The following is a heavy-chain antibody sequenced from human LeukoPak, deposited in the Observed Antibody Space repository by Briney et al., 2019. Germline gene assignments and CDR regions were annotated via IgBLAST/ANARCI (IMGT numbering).Heavy chain of an antibody. V-gene: IGHV2-70*11. D-gene: IGHD1-14*01. CDR2: IDWDDDK. CDR3: ARIRGTGGFFVDY. Sequence: TLPLTCAVYGGSFSGYYWSWIRQPPGKALEWLARIDWDDDKYYSTSLKTRLTISKDTSKNQVVLTMTNMDPVDTATYYCARIRGTGGFFVDYWGQGTLVTVSS. J-gene: IGHJ4*02. CDR1: GGSFSGYY.